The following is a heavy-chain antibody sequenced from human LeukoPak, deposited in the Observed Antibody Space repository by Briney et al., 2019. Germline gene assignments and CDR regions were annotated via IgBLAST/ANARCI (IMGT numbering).Heavy chain of an antibody. CDR1: GYTFTSYG. CDR2: ISAYNGNT. Sequence: GASVKVSCKASGYTFTSYGISWVRQAPGQGLEWMGWISAYNGNTNYAQKLQGRVTMTTDTSTSTASMELRSLRSDDTAAYYCAREKGTMVRGVLYYYYYYMDVWGKGTTVTVSS. V-gene: IGHV1-18*01. J-gene: IGHJ6*03. CDR3: AREKGTMVRGVLYYYYYYMDV. D-gene: IGHD3-10*01.